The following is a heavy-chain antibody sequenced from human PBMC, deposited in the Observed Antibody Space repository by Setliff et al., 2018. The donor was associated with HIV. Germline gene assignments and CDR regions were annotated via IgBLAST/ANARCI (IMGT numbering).Heavy chain of an antibody. CDR3: ATARDRIYYYYGMDV. V-gene: IGHV4-34*01. CDR2: INHSGST. CDR1: GGSFRGYY. Sequence: SETLSLTCAVYGGSFRGYYWSWIRRTPGKGLEWIGEINHSGSTNFNPSLKSRVTISVDMSKNQFSPKLSSVTAADTAVYYCATARDRIYYYYGMDVWGQGTTVTVSS. J-gene: IGHJ6*02.